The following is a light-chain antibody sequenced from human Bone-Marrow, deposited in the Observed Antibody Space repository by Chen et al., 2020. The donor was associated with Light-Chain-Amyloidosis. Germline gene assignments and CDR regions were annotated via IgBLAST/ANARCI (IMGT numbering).Light chain of an antibody. CDR2: EDD. Sequence: NFMLTQPHSVSESPGKTVIISCTRSSGSIATNYVQWYHQRPGRPPTTVIYEDDQRPSGVPDRFSGSIDRSSNSASLTISGLKTEDEADYDCQSYQGSSQGVFGGGTKLTVL. V-gene: IGLV6-57*01. J-gene: IGLJ3*02. CDR3: QSYQGSSQGV. CDR1: SGSIATNY.